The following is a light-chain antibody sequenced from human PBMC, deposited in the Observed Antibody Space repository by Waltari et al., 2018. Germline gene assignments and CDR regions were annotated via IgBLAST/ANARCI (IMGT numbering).Light chain of an antibody. CDR2: QVT. J-gene: IGLJ2*01. CDR3: SSYTSSRTLVI. V-gene: IGLV2-14*03. CDR1: IPAVGCHDH. Sequence: QSALTQPASVSGSPGQSITISCTGTIPAVGCHDHVSWYQQHPGQVPKLLIYQVTNRPSGISSRFSASKSGNTASLTISGLQAEDEADYYCSSYTSSRTLVIFGGGTKLAVL.